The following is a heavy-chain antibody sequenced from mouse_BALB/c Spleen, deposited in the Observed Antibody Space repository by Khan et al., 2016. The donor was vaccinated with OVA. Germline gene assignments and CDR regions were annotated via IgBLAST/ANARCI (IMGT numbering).Heavy chain of an antibody. V-gene: IGHV1-7*01. J-gene: IGHJ2*01. CDR2: INPTSGYT. Sequence: QVQLKQSGAELAKPGASVKMSCKASGYTFTTYWMHWVKQRPGQGLEWIGYINPTSGYTDYTEKFKDRATLSADSSSSTAYMQLSSLTSEDSAVYYCTGERIDYWGQGTTLTVSS. CDR3: TGERIDY. CDR1: GYTFTTYW.